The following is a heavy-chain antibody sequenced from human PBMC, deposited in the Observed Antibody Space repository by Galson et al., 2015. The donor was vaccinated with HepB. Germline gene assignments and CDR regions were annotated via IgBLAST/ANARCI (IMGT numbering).Heavy chain of an antibody. J-gene: IGHJ4*02. Sequence: CAISGDSVSSNSAAWNWIRQSPSRGLEWLGRTYYRSKWYNDYAVSVKSRITINPDTSKNQFSLQLNSVTPEDTAVYYCARDKSGDYYYDSSGSLDYWGQGTLVTVSS. CDR1: GDSVSSNSAA. CDR2: TYYRSKWYN. CDR3: ARDKSGDYYYDSSGSLDY. V-gene: IGHV6-1*01. D-gene: IGHD3-22*01.